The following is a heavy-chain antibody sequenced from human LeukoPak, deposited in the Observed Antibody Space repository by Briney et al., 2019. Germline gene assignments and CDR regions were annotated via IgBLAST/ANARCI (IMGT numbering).Heavy chain of an antibody. D-gene: IGHD4-17*01. CDR3: ARDTVTNPRGYFDY. J-gene: IGHJ4*02. Sequence: GASVKVSCKASGYTFTGYYMHWVRQAPGQGLEWVGWINPSGGSTSYAQKCQGRVTRTRDTSTSTVYMELSSLRSEDTAVYYCARDTVTNPRGYFDYWGQGTLVTVSS. CDR2: INPSGGST. V-gene: IGHV1-46*01. CDR1: GYTFTGYY.